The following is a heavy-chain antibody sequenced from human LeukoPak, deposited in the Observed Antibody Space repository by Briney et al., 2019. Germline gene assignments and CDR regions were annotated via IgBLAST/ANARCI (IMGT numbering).Heavy chain of an antibody. V-gene: IGHV1-69*05. CDR2: IIPIFGTA. J-gene: IGHJ5*02. CDR3: AKQEANTDWFDP. CDR1: GGTFSSYA. D-gene: IGHD2-8*02. Sequence: SVKVSCKASGGTFSSYAISWVRQAPGQGLEWMGRIIPIFGTANYAQKFQGRVTITTDESASTAYMELSSLRSEDTAVYYCAKQEANTDWFDPWGQGTLVTVSS.